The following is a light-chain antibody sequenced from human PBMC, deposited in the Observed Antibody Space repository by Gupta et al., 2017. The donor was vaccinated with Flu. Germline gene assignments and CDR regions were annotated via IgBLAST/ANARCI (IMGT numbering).Light chain of an antibody. CDR3: CSYGGSKF. CDR2: EVN. V-gene: IGLV2-8*01. Sequence: QSALTQPPSASGSPGQSVTISCTGTSSDVGGYNYVSWYQQHPGKAPKLIIYEVNKRPSGVPDRFSGSKSGNTASLTVSGLLAEDEADYYCCSYGGSKFFGGGTKLTAL. CDR1: SSDVGGYNY. J-gene: IGLJ2*01.